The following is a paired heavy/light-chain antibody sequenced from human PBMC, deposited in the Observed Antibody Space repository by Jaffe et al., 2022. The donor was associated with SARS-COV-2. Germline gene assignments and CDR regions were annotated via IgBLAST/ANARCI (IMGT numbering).Heavy chain of an antibody. Sequence: EMQLVESGGGLVQPGGSLRLSCAASGFTFSTFGMNWVRQAPGKGLEWLSYISSSSRTIYYADSVKGRFTISRDNAKNSLHLQMNSLRVEDTAVYYCASGTHNYYMGVWGKGSTVTVSS. CDR2: ISSSSRTI. CDR1: GFTFSTFG. V-gene: IGHV3-48*01. J-gene: IGHJ6*03. CDR3: ASGTHNYYMGV.
Light chain of an antibody. Sequence: EIVLTQSPTTLSLSPGERATLSCRASQSLSNSLAWYQQKPGQAPRLLIYDASNRATGIPARFSGSGSGTDFTLTISSLEPEDFAVYYCQQRDSLCTFGQGTKVEVK. CDR2: DAS. V-gene: IGKV3-11*01. CDR3: QQRDSLCT. CDR1: QSLSNS. J-gene: IGKJ1*01.